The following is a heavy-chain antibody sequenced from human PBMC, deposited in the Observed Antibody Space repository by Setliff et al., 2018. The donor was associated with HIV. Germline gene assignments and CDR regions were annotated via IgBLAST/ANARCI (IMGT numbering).Heavy chain of an antibody. CDR2: IYTGGNA. Sequence: PSETLSLTCTVSGDSISSGSHYWSWIRQPAGQGLEWIGHIYTGGNANYNPSLQSRVTISVDTSKNQFSLMLGSMTAADTAVYYCARRSGWSEDYWGQGTLVTVSS. CDR1: GDSISSGSHY. V-gene: IGHV4-61*09. CDR3: ARRSGWSEDY. J-gene: IGHJ4*02. D-gene: IGHD6-19*01.